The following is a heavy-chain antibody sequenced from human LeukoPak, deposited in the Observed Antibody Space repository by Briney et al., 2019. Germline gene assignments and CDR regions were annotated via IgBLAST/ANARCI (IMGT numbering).Heavy chain of an antibody. CDR2: IGSSGGTT. CDR3: AKLETAVGTDY. J-gene: IGHJ4*02. CDR1: GFTVSSNY. V-gene: IGHV3-23*01. Sequence: PGGSLRLSCAASGFTVSSNYMSWVRQAPGKGLEWVSSIGSSGGTTYYADSVKGRFTISRDNSKNTLYLQMNSLRAEDTAIYHCAKLETAVGTDYWGQGTLVTVSS. D-gene: IGHD6-13*01.